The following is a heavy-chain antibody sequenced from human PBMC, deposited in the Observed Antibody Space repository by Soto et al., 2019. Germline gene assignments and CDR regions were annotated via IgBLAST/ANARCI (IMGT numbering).Heavy chain of an antibody. CDR1: GGLFSSYA. J-gene: IGHJ4*02. D-gene: IGHD3-22*01. CDR3: ARGGSGYVWFNEF. Sequence: QGQLVQSGAEVKKPGSSVKVSCKDSGGLFSSYAISWVRQAPGQGLEWMGGIIHVFGTTYYAEKFQGRVTITAGESTNTAYMELSTLRSEDTAMYYCARGGSGYVWFNEFWGQGALVTFSS. CDR2: IIHVFGTT. V-gene: IGHV1-69*01.